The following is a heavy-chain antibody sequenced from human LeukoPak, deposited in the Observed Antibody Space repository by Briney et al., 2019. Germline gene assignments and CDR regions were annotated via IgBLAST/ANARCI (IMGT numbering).Heavy chain of an antibody. D-gene: IGHD2-2*01. CDR3: ARVGGYCSSVSNGYGDY. CDR1: GFTFSIYS. J-gene: IGHJ4*02. Sequence: GGSLRLSCAASGFTFSIYSMNWVRQAPGKGLEWVSCISSGSTNIYYADSVRGRFTISRDNAKNSLYLQMNSLRAEDTAVYYCARVGGYCSSVSNGYGDYWGQGILVTVSS. V-gene: IGHV3-21*01. CDR2: ISSGSTNI.